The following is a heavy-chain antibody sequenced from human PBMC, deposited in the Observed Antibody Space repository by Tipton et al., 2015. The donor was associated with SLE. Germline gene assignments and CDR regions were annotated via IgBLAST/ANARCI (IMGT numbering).Heavy chain of an antibody. D-gene: IGHD6-13*01. Sequence: TLSLTCDVTGFSISSGYYWGWIRQPPGKGLEWIGNIYYSGNTFYNPSLKSRVTISVDTSKNQFSLKLSSVTAADTAVYYCARGRSSSPPYYYYYMDVWGKGTTVTVSS. CDR1: GFSISSGYY. V-gene: IGHV4-38-2*01. J-gene: IGHJ6*03. CDR3: ARGRSSSPPYYYYYMDV. CDR2: IYYSGNT.